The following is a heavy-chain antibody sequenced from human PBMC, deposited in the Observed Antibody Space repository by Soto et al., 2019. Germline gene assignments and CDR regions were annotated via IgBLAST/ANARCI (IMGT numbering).Heavy chain of an antibody. V-gene: IGHV1-2*04. CDR1: GYTFTGYY. Sequence: ASVKVSCKASGYTFTGYYMHWVRQAPGQGLEWMGWINPNSGGTNYAQKFQGWVTMTRDTSISTAYMELSRLRSDDTAVYYCARAYYYDSSGPNPYYFDYWGQGTLVPVSS. CDR3: ARAYYYDSSGPNPYYFDY. D-gene: IGHD3-22*01. J-gene: IGHJ4*02. CDR2: INPNSGGT.